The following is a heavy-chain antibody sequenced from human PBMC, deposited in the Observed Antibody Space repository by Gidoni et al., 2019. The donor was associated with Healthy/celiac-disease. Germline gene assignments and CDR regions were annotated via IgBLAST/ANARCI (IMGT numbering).Heavy chain of an antibody. D-gene: IGHD6-13*01. J-gene: IGHJ4*02. CDR1: GFTFDDYA. CDR3: AKDPRGGYSSSWYFDY. V-gene: IGHV3-9*01. Sequence: EVQLVESGGGLVQPGRSLRLSCAASGFTFDDYAMHWVRQAPGKGLEWVSGISWNSGSIGYADSVKGRFTISRDNAKNSLYLQMNSLRAEDTALYYCAKDPRGGYSSSWYFDYWGQGTLVTVSS. CDR2: ISWNSGSI.